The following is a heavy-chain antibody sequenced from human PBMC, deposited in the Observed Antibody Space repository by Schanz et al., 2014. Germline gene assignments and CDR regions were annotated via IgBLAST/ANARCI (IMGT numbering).Heavy chain of an antibody. CDR3: AREPLSGYNWFDP. J-gene: IGHJ5*02. Sequence: QVQLQESGPGLLKPSETLSLTCTVSGGSIRSYFWSWIRQPPGKGLEWIGRIYTSGSTNYNPSLKSRVTIQLDPSKTQFSLKLSSVPAADTAVYYCAREPLSGYNWFDPWGQGSLVTVSS. D-gene: IGHD6-25*01. CDR1: GGSIRSYF. CDR2: IYTSGST. V-gene: IGHV4-4*08.